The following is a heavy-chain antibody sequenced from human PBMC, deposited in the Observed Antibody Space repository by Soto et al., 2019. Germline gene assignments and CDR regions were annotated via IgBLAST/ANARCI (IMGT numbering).Heavy chain of an antibody. CDR3: AREYSTSWPFDP. V-gene: IGHV3-21*06. Sequence: EVQLVESGGGLVKPGGSLRLSCAASGFTFSSYFMSWVRQAPGQGLEWVSSISSRSTYIYYADSVKGRFTISRDNAKNSLYLQMNSLRVEDTAVYYCAREYSTSWPFDPWGQGTLVTVSS. J-gene: IGHJ5*02. D-gene: IGHD2-2*01. CDR1: GFTFSSYF. CDR2: ISSRSTYI.